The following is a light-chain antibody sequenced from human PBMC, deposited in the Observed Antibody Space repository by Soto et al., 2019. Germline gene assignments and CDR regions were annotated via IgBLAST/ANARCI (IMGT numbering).Light chain of an antibody. CDR3: QQYNNWPGKYT. Sequence: EIVMTQSPATLSVSPGERATLSCRASQSVSSNLAWYQQKPGQAPRLLIYGASTRATGIPARFSGSGSGTEFTLTISSLQSEDFAVYYCQQYNNWPGKYTFCQGTKLEIK. CDR2: GAS. J-gene: IGKJ2*01. CDR1: QSVSSN. V-gene: IGKV3-15*01.